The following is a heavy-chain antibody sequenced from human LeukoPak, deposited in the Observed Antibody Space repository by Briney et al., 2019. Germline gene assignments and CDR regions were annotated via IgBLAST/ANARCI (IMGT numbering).Heavy chain of an antibody. V-gene: IGHV3-33*01. Sequence: GGSLRLSCAASGFTFSSYGMHWVRQAPGKGLEWVAVIWYDGSNRYSAESVKGRFTISRDNSKNTLYLQMNSLRAEDTAVYYCARDGGRLAGLFDYWGQGTLVTVSS. J-gene: IGHJ4*02. CDR1: GFTFSSYG. CDR2: IWYDGSNR. D-gene: IGHD6-19*01. CDR3: ARDGGRLAGLFDY.